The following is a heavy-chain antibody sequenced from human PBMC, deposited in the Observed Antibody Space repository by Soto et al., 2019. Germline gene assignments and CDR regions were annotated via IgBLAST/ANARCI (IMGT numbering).Heavy chain of an antibody. CDR3: TSEEAGYHFDY. Sequence: QVQLVESGGGVVQPGRSLRLYCAASGFTFSSYAMHWVRQAPGKGLEWVAVISYDGSNKYYADSVKGRFTISRDNSKNTLYLQMNSLRAEDTAVYYCTSEEAGYHFDYWGQGTLVTVSS. D-gene: IGHD5-18*01. CDR2: ISYDGSNK. CDR1: GFTFSSYA. J-gene: IGHJ4*02. V-gene: IGHV3-30-3*01.